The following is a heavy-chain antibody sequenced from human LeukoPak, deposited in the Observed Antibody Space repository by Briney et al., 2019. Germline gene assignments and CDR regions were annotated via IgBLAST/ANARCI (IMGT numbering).Heavy chain of an antibody. CDR2: IDTSDDST. J-gene: IGHJ4*02. V-gene: IGHV3-23*01. D-gene: IGHD2-15*01. Sequence: QSGGSLRLSCAASGFTFSSYSMNWVRQAPGKGLEWVSVIDTSDDSTNYADSVKGRFTISRDNSKNTLNLQMNSLRAEDTAVYFCVKDMPVGYASGNFDFWGRGTLVTVSS. CDR1: GFTFSSYS. CDR3: VKDMPVGYASGNFDF.